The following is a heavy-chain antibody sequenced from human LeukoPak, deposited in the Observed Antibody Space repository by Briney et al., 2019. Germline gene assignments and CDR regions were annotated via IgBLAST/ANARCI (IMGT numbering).Heavy chain of an antibody. CDR1: GDSISIYY. CDR3: ARDNDSRDPPHFGY. Sequence: PSETLSLTCTVSGDSISIYYWTWIRQPPGKGLEWIGYIDHTGSTNYNPSLNSRVTISRDTSKNDFSLRLTSVTATDTAVYFCARDNDSRDPPHFGYWGQGTLVTVSS. CDR2: IDHTGST. V-gene: IGHV4-59*01. D-gene: IGHD3-16*01. J-gene: IGHJ4*02.